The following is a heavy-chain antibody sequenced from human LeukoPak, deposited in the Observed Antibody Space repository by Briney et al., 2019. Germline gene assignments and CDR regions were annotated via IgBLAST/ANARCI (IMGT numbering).Heavy chain of an antibody. Sequence: PGGSLRLSCAASGFTVSSNYMSWVRQAPGKGLEWVSVIYSGGSTYYADSVKGRFIISRDNSKNTLYLQMNSLRAEDTAVYYCARTPAYYYDSSGYLVYWGQGTLVTVSS. CDR3: ARTPAYYYDSSGYLVY. CDR1: GFTVSSNY. D-gene: IGHD3-22*01. J-gene: IGHJ4*02. CDR2: IYSGGST. V-gene: IGHV3-53*01.